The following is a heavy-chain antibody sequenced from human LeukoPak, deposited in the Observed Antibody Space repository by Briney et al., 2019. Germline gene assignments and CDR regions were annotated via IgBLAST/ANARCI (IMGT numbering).Heavy chain of an antibody. CDR2: IYSGGIT. J-gene: IGHJ4*02. D-gene: IGHD2-2*01. CDR3: HICGF. Sequence: PGGSLRLSCAASGFTVSSNYMSWVRQAPGKGLEWVSVIYSGGITYYADSVKGRFTITRDNSKNTLSLEMNTLRADDAAVYYCHICGFWGQGTLVTVSS. V-gene: IGHV3-53*01. CDR1: GFTVSSNY.